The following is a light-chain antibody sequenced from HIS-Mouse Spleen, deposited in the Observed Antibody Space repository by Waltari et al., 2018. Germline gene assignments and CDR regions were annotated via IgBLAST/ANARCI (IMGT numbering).Light chain of an antibody. J-gene: IGLJ2*01. CDR3: CSYAGSYTLV. CDR1: SRDGGGYNY. CDR2: DVS. Sequence: QSALTQPRSVAGSPGQSVTISCTGTSRDGGGYNYVSWYQQHPGKAPKLMIYDVSKRPSVVPDRFSGSKSGNTASLTISGLQAEDEADHYCCSYAGSYTLVFGGGTKLTVL. V-gene: IGLV2-11*01.